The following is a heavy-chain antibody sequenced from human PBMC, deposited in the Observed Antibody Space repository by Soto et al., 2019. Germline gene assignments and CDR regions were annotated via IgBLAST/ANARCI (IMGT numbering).Heavy chain of an antibody. CDR2: IYYPGSS. CDR3: ARHSWELRKTFDY. V-gene: IGHV4-59*08. J-gene: IGHJ4*01. D-gene: IGHD1-7*01. CDR1: GGSIKNYY. Sequence: SETLSLTCTVSGGSIKNYYLSWIRQPPGDGLEWIGSIYYPGSSNYNPSLNSRVTISLDTSKNHFSLKLSSVTAADTAVYYCARHSWELRKTFDYWGQGTLVTVS.